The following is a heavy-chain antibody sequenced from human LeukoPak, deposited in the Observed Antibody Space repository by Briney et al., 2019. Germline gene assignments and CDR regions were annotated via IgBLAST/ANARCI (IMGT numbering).Heavy chain of an antibody. CDR2: IYHSGST. J-gene: IGHJ3*02. V-gene: IGHV4-30-2*01. D-gene: IGHD3-22*01. CDR1: GGSISSGGYS. CDR3: ARSGYGPNDAFDI. Sequence: SETLSLTCVVSGGSISSGGYSWSWIRQPPGKGLEWIGYIYHSGSTYYNPSLKSRVTISVDRSKNQFSLKLSSVTAADTAVYYCARSGYGPNDAFDIWGQGTMVTVSS.